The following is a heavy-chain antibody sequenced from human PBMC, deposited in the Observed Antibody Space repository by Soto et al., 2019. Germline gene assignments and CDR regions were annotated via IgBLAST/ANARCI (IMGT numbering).Heavy chain of an antibody. CDR1: GASLSSYY. Sequence: QVQLQESGPGLVKPSETLSLTCVVSGASLSSYYWSWIRQPPGKGLEWIGYIYYSGTTNYNPSLKRRLPLSVDTSKTQFSLKLGSVTAADTAVYYFARTWGSTHAYWGRGTLVTFSS. D-gene: IGHD3-16*01. J-gene: IGHJ4*02. V-gene: IGHV4-59*01. CDR3: ARTWGSTHAY. CDR2: IYYSGTT.